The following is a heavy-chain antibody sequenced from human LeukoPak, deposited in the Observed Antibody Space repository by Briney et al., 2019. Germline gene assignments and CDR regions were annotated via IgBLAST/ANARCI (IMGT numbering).Heavy chain of an antibody. CDR2: ISFDGSNK. Sequence: GGSLRLSCAASGFTSSSYGMHWVRQAPGRGLEWVAVISFDGSNKYYADSVKGRFTISRDNSKNTLYLQMNSLRAEDTAVYYCAKDPNSGYDFYYFDYWGQGTLVTVSS. D-gene: IGHD5-12*01. CDR3: AKDPNSGYDFYYFDY. V-gene: IGHV3-30*18. J-gene: IGHJ4*02. CDR1: GFTSSSYG.